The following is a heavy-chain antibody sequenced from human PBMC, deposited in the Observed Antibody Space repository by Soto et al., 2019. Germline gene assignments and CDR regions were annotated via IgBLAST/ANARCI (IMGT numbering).Heavy chain of an antibody. CDR2: IIPFFNTS. CDR1: GDTFSSFA. Sequence: EQLVQSGAEVKKPGSSVKVSCKASGDTFSSFAISWVRQAPGQGLDWMGGIIPFFNTSNYAQRFQGRVTITADASTSTAYMELSSLRSEDTAMYYCARESAYGGNPLAFDNWGQGTLVTVSS. V-gene: IGHV1-69*01. D-gene: IGHD1-26*01. J-gene: IGHJ4*02. CDR3: ARESAYGGNPLAFDN.